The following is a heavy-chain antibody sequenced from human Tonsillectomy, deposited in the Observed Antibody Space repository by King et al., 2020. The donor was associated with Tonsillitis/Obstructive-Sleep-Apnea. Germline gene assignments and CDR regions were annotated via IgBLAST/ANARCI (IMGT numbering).Heavy chain of an antibody. CDR3: AKVLGSGWYFYYYGMDV. Sequence: QVQLVESGGGVVQPGRSLRFSCAASGFTFSSYGMHWVRQAPGKGLEWVAVISYDGSNKYYADSVKGRFTISRDNSKNTLYLQMNSLRAEDTAVYYCAKVLGSGWYFYYYGMDVWGQGTTVTVSS. CDR1: GFTFSSYG. D-gene: IGHD6-19*01. CDR2: ISYDGSNK. V-gene: IGHV3-30*18. J-gene: IGHJ6*02.